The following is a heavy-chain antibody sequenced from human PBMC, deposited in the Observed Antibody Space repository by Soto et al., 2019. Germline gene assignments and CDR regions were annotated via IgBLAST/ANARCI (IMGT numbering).Heavy chain of an antibody. Sequence: GGSLRLSCAASGFTFSSYSMNWVRQAPGKGLEWVSSISSSSSYIYYADSVKGRFTVSRDNAKNSLYLQMKRLRAEDTAVYNWAIGICPIVGVGPPVLCYYYGMDVCGQG. D-gene: IGHD3-3*01. J-gene: IGHJ6*02. CDR3: AIGICPIVGVGPPVLCYYYGMDV. CDR1: GFTFSSYS. V-gene: IGHV3-21*01. CDR2: ISSSSSYI.